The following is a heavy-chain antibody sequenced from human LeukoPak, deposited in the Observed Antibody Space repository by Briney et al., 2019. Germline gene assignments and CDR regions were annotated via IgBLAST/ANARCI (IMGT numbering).Heavy chain of an antibody. CDR1: GYRFSDHG. V-gene: IGHV3-33*01. D-gene: IGHD6-13*01. CDR3: ARDPTGYSSSWYVGWFDP. J-gene: IGHJ5*02. CDR2: SWYDGSKS. Sequence: GGSLRLSCTASGYRFSDHGIHWVRQAPGKGLEWVAISWYDGSKSYFVDSVKGRFTISRDNSKNLVYLQMNSLTAEDTAVYYCARDPTGYSSSWYVGWFDPWGQGTLVTVSS.